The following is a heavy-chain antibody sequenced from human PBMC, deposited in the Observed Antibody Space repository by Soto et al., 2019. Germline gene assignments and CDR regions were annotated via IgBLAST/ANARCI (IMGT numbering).Heavy chain of an antibody. Sequence: SETLSLTCTVSGGSISNYCWSWIRQPPGKGLEWIGYIHYTGSTNCDPSLKSRVTISVDTSKNQFSLNLRSVTAADTAIYYCARDLYEGTGWTFGYWGQGILVTVSS. CDR1: GGSISNYC. J-gene: IGHJ4*02. CDR2: IHYTGST. V-gene: IGHV4-59*01. CDR3: ARDLYEGTGWTFGY. D-gene: IGHD3-22*01.